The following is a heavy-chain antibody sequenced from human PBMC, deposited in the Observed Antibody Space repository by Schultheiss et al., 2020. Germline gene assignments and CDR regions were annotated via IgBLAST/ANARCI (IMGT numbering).Heavy chain of an antibody. CDR1: GFTVSSNY. J-gene: IGHJ4*02. CDR2: IYSGGST. Sequence: GGSLRLSCAASGFTVSSNYMSWVRQAPGKGLEWVSVIYSGGSTYYADSVKGRFTISRDNSKNTLYLQMNSLRAEDTAVYYCARGLYSSSWYLPFDYWGQGTLVTVSS. D-gene: IGHD6-13*01. V-gene: IGHV3-66*01. CDR3: ARGLYSSSWYLPFDY.